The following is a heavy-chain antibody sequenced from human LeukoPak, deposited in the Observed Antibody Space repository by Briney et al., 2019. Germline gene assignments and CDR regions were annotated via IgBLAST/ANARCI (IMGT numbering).Heavy chain of an antibody. Sequence: PGGSLRLPCAASGFTFSDYDMHWVRQATGKGLEWVSAIGTAGDTYYTGSVKGRFTISRENAKNSLYLQMNSLRAVDTAVYYCARVAKERVGGVYYFDYWGQGTLVTVSS. CDR2: IGTAGDT. J-gene: IGHJ4*02. V-gene: IGHV3-13*01. CDR3: ARVAKERVGGVYYFDY. D-gene: IGHD1-1*01. CDR1: GFTFSDYD.